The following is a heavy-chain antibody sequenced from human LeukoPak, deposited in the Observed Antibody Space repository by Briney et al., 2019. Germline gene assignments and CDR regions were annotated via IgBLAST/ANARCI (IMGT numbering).Heavy chain of an antibody. CDR3: ARGTTVNGRTFDY. D-gene: IGHD4-11*01. J-gene: IGHJ4*02. CDR2: INPNSGGT. CDR1: GYTFTGYY. Sequence: ASVKVSCKASGYTFTGYYMHWVRQAPGQGLEWMGWINPNSGGTNYVQKFQGRVTMTRDTSISTAYMELSRLRSDDTAVYYCARGTTVNGRTFDYWGQGTLVTVSS. V-gene: IGHV1-2*02.